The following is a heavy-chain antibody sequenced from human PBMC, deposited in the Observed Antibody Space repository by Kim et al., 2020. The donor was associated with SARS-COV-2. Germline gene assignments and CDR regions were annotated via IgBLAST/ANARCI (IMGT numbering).Heavy chain of an antibody. CDR3: ARASEGYCTTTKCYSNWFDP. CDR1: GFTFSSYR. D-gene: IGHD2-8*01. Sequence: GGSLRLSCAASGFTFSSYRMNWVRQAPGKGLEWVASISSGGSYIFYIDSVKGRFTISRDNTGNSLHLQMDSLRVEDTAVYYCARASEGYCTTTKCYSNWFDPWGQGTLVTVSS. CDR2: ISSGGSYI. J-gene: IGHJ5*02. V-gene: IGHV3-21*01.